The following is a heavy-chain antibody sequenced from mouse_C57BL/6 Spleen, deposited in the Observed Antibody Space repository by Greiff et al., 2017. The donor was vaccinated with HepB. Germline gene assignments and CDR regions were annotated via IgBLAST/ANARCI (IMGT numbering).Heavy chain of an antibody. J-gene: IGHJ4*01. D-gene: IGHD1-1*02. CDR2: IHPNSGST. CDR3: ARLGVEVYAMDY. Sequence: VQLQQSGAELVKPGASVKLSCKASGYTFTSYWMHWVKQRPGQGLEWIGMIHPNSGSTNYNEKFKSKATLTVDKSSSTAYMQLSSLTSEDSAVYYCARLGVEVYAMDYWGQGTSVTVSS. V-gene: IGHV1-64*01. CDR1: GYTFTSYW.